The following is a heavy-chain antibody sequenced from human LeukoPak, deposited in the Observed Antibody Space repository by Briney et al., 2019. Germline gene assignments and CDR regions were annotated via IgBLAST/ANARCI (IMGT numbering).Heavy chain of an antibody. CDR1: GGSVSSGSYY. CDR3: ARTIGRNNWFDP. D-gene: IGHD3-10*01. CDR2: IYYSGST. Sequence: SETLSLTCTVSGGSVSSGSYYWSWIRQPPGKGLEWIGYIYYSGSTYYNPSLKSRVTISVDTSKNQFSLKLSSVTAADTAVYYCARTIGRNNWFDPWGQGTLVTVSS. J-gene: IGHJ5*02. V-gene: IGHV4-31*03.